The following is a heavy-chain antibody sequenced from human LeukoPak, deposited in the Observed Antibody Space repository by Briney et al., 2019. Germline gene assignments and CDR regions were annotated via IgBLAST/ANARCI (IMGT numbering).Heavy chain of an antibody. J-gene: IGHJ4*02. CDR2: INPNSGGT. Sequence: ASVKVSCKASVYTFTDYYMHWVRQAPGQGLERMGWINPNSGGTNFAQKFKGRVAMTRDPSLSTASLELGSLRADDTAVYFCARARWQLVPYFDAWGQGTLVTVSS. CDR1: VYTFTDYY. CDR3: ARARWQLVPYFDA. V-gene: IGHV1-2*02. D-gene: IGHD6-6*01.